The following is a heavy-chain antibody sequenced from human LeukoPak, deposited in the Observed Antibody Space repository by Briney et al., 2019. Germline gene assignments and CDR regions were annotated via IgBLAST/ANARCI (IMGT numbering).Heavy chain of an antibody. CDR2: ISGSGGST. Sequence: SGGSLRLSCAASGFTFSTYGMHWVRQAPGKGLEWVSAISGSGGSTYYADSVKGRFTISRDNSKNTLYLQMNSLRAEDTAVYYCAKGVTIFGVAPVWGQGTTVTVSS. CDR3: AKGVTIFGVAPV. J-gene: IGHJ6*02. V-gene: IGHV3-23*01. CDR1: GFTFSTYG. D-gene: IGHD3-3*01.